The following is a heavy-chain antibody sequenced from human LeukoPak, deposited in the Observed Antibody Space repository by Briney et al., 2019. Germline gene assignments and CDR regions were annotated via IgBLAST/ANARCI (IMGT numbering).Heavy chain of an antibody. V-gene: IGHV4-59*04. CDR2: IYHSGST. J-gene: IGHJ4*02. D-gene: IGHD1-26*01. CDR3: ATRKSGSYFFDY. CDR1: GGSISSYY. Sequence: KPSETLSLTCTVSGGSISSYYWSWIRQPAGKGLEWLGSIYHSGSTYYNPSLKSRVTISVDTSKNQFPLKLSSVTAADTAVYYCATRKSGSYFFDYWGQRTLVTVSS.